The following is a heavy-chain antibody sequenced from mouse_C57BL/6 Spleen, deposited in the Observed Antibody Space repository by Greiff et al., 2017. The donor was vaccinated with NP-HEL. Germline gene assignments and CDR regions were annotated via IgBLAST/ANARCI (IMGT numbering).Heavy chain of an antibody. V-gene: IGHV3-6*01. CDR2: ISYDGSN. Sequence: EVKLMESGPGLVKPSQSLSLTCSVTGYSITSGYYWNWIRQFPGNKLEWMGYISYDGSNNYNPSLKNRISITRDTSKNQFFLKLNSVTTEDTATYYCASLYYGLNYAMDYWGQGTSVTVSS. CDR1: GYSITSGYY. CDR3: ASLYYGLNYAMDY. D-gene: IGHD1-1*01. J-gene: IGHJ4*01.